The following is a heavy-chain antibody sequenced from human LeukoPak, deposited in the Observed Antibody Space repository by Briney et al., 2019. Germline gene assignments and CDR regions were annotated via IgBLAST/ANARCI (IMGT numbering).Heavy chain of an antibody. V-gene: IGHV4-59*01. CDR2: IYYSGGT. Sequence: SETLSLTCTVSGGSIRSYYWSWIRQPPGKGLEWIGYIYYSGGTNYNPSLKSRVTISVDTSKKQVSLKLSSVTAADTAVYYCARDPRNYYGSGEGFDPWGQGTLVTVSS. D-gene: IGHD3-10*01. CDR1: GGSIRSYY. CDR3: ARDPRNYYGSGEGFDP. J-gene: IGHJ5*02.